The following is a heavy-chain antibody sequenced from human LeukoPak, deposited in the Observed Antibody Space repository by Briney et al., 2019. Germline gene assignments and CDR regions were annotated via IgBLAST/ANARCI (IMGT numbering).Heavy chain of an antibody. CDR1: GYTFTSYG. Sequence: ASVKVSCKASGYTFTSYGISWVRQAPGQGLEWMGWISAYNGNTNYAQKLQGRVTMTTDTSTSTAYMELRSLRSDDTAVYYCARDRGGTYYYDSSGYYYFDYWGQGTLVTVSS. CDR2: ISAYNGNT. D-gene: IGHD3-22*01. V-gene: IGHV1-18*01. CDR3: ARDRGGTYYYDSSGYYYFDY. J-gene: IGHJ4*02.